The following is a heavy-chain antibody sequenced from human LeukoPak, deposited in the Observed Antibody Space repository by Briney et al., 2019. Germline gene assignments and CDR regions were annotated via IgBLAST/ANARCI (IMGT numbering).Heavy chain of an antibody. Sequence: GGSLRLSCAASGFTFSSYSMNWVRQAPGKGLEWVSSISSSSSYIYYADSVKGRLTISRDNAKNSLYLQMNSLRAEDTAVYYCAREKPSAFDIWGQGTMVTVSS. V-gene: IGHV3-21*01. CDR2: ISSSSSYI. CDR1: GFTFSSYS. CDR3: AREKPSAFDI. J-gene: IGHJ3*02.